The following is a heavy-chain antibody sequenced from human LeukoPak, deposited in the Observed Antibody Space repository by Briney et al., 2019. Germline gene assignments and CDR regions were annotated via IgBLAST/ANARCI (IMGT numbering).Heavy chain of an antibody. CDR2: IIHSLGTA. Sequence: SSVHVSYQASRGTLHSYAISWVRQAPGQALEWMGGIIHSLGTANYAQKFQGRVAITADESTSTAYMELSSLRSEDTAVYYCASARAVAGAKGEYYFDYWGQGTLVTVSS. CDR1: RGTLHSYA. V-gene: IGHV1-69*13. J-gene: IGHJ4*02. CDR3: ASARAVAGAKGEYYFDY. D-gene: IGHD6-19*01.